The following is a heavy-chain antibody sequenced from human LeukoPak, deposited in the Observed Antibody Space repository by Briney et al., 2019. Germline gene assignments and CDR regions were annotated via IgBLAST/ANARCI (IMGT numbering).Heavy chain of an antibody. CDR2: IYYSGST. D-gene: IGHD1-26*01. CDR1: GDSISSYY. CDR3: ARGIMGPQAGEY. V-gene: IGHV4-39*01. Sequence: SETLSLTCTVSGDSISSYYWSWIRQPPGKGLEWIGSIYYSGSTYYNPSVKSRVTISVDTSKNQFSLKLSSVTAADTAVYYCARGIMGPQAGEYWGQGTLVTVSS. J-gene: IGHJ4*02.